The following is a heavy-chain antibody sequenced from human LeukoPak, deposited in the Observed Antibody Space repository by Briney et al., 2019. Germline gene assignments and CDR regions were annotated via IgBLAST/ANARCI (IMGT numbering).Heavy chain of an antibody. J-gene: IGHJ4*02. CDR2: ISSSSSYI. V-gene: IGHV3-21*01. CDR3: ARAAELRFLEWLPESVDY. D-gene: IGHD3-3*01. Sequence: GGSLRLSCAASGFTFSSYSVNWVRQAPGKGLEWVSSISSSSSYIYYADSAKGRFTISRDNAKNSLYLQMNSLRAEDTAVYYCARAAELRFLEWLPESVDYWGQGTLVTVSS. CDR1: GFTFSSYS.